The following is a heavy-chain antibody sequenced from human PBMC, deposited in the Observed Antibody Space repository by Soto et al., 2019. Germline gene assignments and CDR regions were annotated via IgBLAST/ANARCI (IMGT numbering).Heavy chain of an antibody. V-gene: IGHV4-31*03. D-gene: IGHD4-17*01. CDR3: ARDADYGGSRGGMDV. Sequence: QVRLEESGPGLVTPSETLSLICSVSGGSVNNANYFWNWIRHHPENGLEWIGYIYYSGSTRYNPSFKTRATLSIDTSKNKFSLRLNSVTVADTAVYFCARDADYGGSRGGMDVWGRGTTVTVSS. CDR2: IYYSGST. J-gene: IGHJ6*02. CDR1: GGSVNNANYF.